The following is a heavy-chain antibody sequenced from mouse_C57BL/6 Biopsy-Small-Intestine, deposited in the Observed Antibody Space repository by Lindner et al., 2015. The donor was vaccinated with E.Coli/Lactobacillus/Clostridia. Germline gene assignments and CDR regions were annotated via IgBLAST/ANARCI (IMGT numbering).Heavy chain of an antibody. CDR1: GYTFTDYY. J-gene: IGHJ4*01. CDR3: ARPGPEAMDY. V-gene: IGHV1-19*01. CDR2: INPYNGGT. Sequence: VQLQESGPVLVKPGASVKMSCKASGYTFTDYYMNWVKQSHGKSLEWIGVINPYNGGTSYNQKFKGKATLTVDKSSSTAYMELNSLTSEDSAVYYCARPGPEAMDYWGQGTSVTVSS.